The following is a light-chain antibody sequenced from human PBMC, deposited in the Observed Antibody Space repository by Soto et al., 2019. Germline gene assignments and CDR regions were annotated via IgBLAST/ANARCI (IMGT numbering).Light chain of an antibody. CDR3: LEYKKWPLT. CDR1: QSLSSN. V-gene: IGKV3-15*01. Sequence: DIVMTQSTATLSVSPGEGATLSCGASQSLSSNLAWYQQKPGQAPRLLIYDTSTRATGIPARFSGSGYGTEFTLTISSLQSEDSAVYYCLEYKKWPLTFGGGTKVEIK. CDR2: DTS. J-gene: IGKJ4*01.